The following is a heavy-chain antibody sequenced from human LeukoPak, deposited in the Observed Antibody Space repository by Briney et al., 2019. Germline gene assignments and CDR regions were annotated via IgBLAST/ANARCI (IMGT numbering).Heavy chain of an antibody. D-gene: IGHD3-10*01. CDR3: ARGRPEFFGSGTYLND. CDR1: GFSVSTYE. CDR2: ISSSGTTV. V-gene: IGHV3-48*03. Sequence: GGSLRLSCAASGFSVSTYEMNWVRQAPGKGLECVSYISSSGTTVSYADSVEGRFTISRDNAKNSLYLEMNSLRVEDTAVYYCARGRPEFFGSGTYLNDWGQGTLVTVSS. J-gene: IGHJ4*02.